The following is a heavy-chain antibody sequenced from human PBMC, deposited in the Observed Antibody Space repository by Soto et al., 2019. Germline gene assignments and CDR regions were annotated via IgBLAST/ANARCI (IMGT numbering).Heavy chain of an antibody. V-gene: IGHV3-23*01. CDR2: ISGSGGST. J-gene: IGHJ4*02. CDR1: GFTFSSYA. CDR3: AKGPGYGDYPPLF. Sequence: GGSLRLSCAASGFTFSSYAMSWVRQAPGKGLEWVSAISGSGGSTYYADSVKGRFTISRDNSKNTLYLRMNSLRAEDTAVYYCAKGPGYGDYPPLFWGQGTLVTVSS. D-gene: IGHD4-17*01.